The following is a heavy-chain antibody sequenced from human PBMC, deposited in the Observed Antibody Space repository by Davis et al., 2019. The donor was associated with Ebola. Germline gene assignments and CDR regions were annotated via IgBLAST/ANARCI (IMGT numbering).Heavy chain of an antibody. J-gene: IGHJ6*02. CDR2: IHYSGTT. CDR1: GDSISNHY. Sequence: GSLRLSCTVSGDSISNHYWSWIRQPPGKGLEWIGYIHYSGTTDHSPSLKSRVTFSIDASKNQFSLKVTSVTAADTAVYYCARLRDYDFGLDVWGQGTTVTVSS. CDR3: ARLRDYDFGLDV. V-gene: IGHV4-59*08.